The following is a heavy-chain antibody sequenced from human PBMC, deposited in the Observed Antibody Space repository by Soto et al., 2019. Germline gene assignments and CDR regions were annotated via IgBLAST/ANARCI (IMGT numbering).Heavy chain of an antibody. D-gene: IGHD2-21*01. J-gene: IGHJ4*02. Sequence: SETLSLTCAVSGGSITSNLWGWVRPPPGKGLEWIAEIFHTGSANYNPSLMGRLTISMDKSRNHLSLNLNSVTAADTAVYYCARHIAVSGTRGFDHWGQGTLVTVSS. CDR1: GGSITSNL. CDR3: ARHIAVSGTRGFDH. V-gene: IGHV4-4*02. CDR2: IFHTGSA.